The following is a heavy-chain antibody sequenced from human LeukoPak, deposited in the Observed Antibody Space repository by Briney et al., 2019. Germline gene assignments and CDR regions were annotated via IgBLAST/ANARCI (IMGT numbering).Heavy chain of an antibody. J-gene: IGHJ5*02. CDR1: GYSISSGYY. V-gene: IGHV4-38-2*01. CDR3: ARGGMGSSGWYVIRKWFDP. Sequence: KPSETLSLTCAVSGYSISSGYYWGWIRQPPGKGLEWIGSIYHSGSTYYNPSLKSRVTISVDTSKNQFSLKLSSVTAADTAVYYCARGGMGSSGWYVIRKWFDPWGQGTLVTVSS. CDR2: IYHSGST. D-gene: IGHD6-19*01.